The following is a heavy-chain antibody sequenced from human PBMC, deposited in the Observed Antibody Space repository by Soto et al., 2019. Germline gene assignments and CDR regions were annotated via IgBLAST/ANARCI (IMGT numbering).Heavy chain of an antibody. Sequence: PGGSLRLSCVASGFTFSNFGLNWVRQAPGKGLEWVSAISGSGGSTYYADSVKGRFTISRDNSKNTLYLQMNSLRAEDTAVYYCAKDRTIFGVVTNFDYWGQGTLVTVSS. D-gene: IGHD3-3*01. CDR1: GFTFSNFG. CDR3: AKDRTIFGVVTNFDY. V-gene: IGHV3-23*01. J-gene: IGHJ4*02. CDR2: ISGSGGST.